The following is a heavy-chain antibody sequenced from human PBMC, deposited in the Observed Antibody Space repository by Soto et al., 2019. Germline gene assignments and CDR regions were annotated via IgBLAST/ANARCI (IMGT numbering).Heavy chain of an antibody. CDR3: ARVRTVITRYNWFDP. CDR1: GGSFSGYY. Sequence: SETLSLTCAVYGGSFSGYYWSWIRQPPGKGLEWIGEINHSGSTNYNPSLKSRVTISVDTSKNQFSLKLSSVTAADTAVYYCARVRTVITRYNWFDPWGQGTLVTVSS. V-gene: IGHV4-34*01. D-gene: IGHD4-17*01. J-gene: IGHJ5*02. CDR2: INHSGST.